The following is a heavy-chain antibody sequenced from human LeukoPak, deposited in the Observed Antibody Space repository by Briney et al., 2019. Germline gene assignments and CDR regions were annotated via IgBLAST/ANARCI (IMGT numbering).Heavy chain of an antibody. V-gene: IGHV3-9*01. CDR1: GFTFDDSA. Sequence: PGGSLTLSCEASGFTFDDSAMHWVRQVPGKGLEWVSSFSWNSGSIAYADSVKGRFTISRDNAKNSLYLQMNSLRVEDTALYYCASGSRYSYYMDVWGRGTTVTISS. CDR2: FSWNSGSI. D-gene: IGHD3-10*01. CDR3: ASGSRYSYYMDV. J-gene: IGHJ6*03.